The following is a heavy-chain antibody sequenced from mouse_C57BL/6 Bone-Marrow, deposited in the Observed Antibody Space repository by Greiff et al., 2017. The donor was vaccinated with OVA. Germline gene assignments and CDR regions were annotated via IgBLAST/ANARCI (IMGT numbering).Heavy chain of an antibody. CDR3: AREGPYYDATWYFYV. J-gene: IGHJ1*03. Sequence: QVQLQQPGAELVKPGASVKLSCKASGYTFTSYWMQWVKHRPGQGLEWIGEIDPSDSYTNYNQKFKGKATLTVDTSSSTAYMQLSSLTSADAAVYYDAREGPYYDATWYFYVGGTGTTVTVSA. V-gene: IGHV1-50*01. CDR2: IDPSDSYT. D-gene: IGHD1-1*01. CDR1: GYTFTSYW.